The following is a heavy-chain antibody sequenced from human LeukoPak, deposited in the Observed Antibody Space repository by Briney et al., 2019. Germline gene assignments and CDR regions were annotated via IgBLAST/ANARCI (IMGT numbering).Heavy chain of an antibody. CDR2: ISAYNGNT. CDR3: ARTIDYGDSEVLDY. D-gene: IGHD4-17*01. Sequence: GASGKLSGKASGSTFSSYAVRWVRQAPGQGLEWMGWISAYNGNTNYAQKVQGRVTMTTDTSTSTAYMDLRSLRSDDTAVYYCARTIDYGDSEVLDYWGQGTLVTVSS. J-gene: IGHJ4*02. CDR1: GSTFSSYA. V-gene: IGHV1-18*01.